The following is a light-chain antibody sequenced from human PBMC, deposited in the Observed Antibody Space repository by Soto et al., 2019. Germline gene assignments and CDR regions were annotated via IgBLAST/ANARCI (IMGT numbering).Light chain of an antibody. Sequence: QFVLTQPPSASGSPGQSVTISCTGTSSDVGGYNYVSWYQQHPGKAPKVMIYEVNKRPSGVPDRFSGSKSGNTASLTVSGLQAEDEADYFCKSYTGINNWVFGGGTQLTVL. V-gene: IGLV2-8*01. CDR3: KSYTGINNWV. CDR2: EVN. J-gene: IGLJ3*02. CDR1: SSDVGGYNY.